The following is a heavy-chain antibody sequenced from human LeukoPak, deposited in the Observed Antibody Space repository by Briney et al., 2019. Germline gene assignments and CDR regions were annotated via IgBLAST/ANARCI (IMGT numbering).Heavy chain of an antibody. V-gene: IGHV1-69*01. CDR3: ARRADDILTGYEWFDP. CDR1: GGTFSSYA. J-gene: IGHJ5*02. Sequence: SVKVSCEASGGTFSSYAISWVRQAPGQGLEWMGGIIPIFGTANYAQKFQGRVTITADESTSTAYMELSSLRSEDTAVYYCARRADDILTGYEWFDPWGQGTLVTVSS. CDR2: IIPIFGTA. D-gene: IGHD3-9*01.